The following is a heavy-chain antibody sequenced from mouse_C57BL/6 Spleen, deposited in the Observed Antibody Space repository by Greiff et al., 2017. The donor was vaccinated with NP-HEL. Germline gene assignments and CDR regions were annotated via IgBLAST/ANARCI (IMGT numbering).Heavy chain of an antibody. CDR2: IYPRDGST. D-gene: IGHD2-3*01. J-gene: IGHJ4*01. CDR3: ARSEGYVGYYDAMDY. Sequence: VQLQQSDAELVKPGASVKISCKVSGYTFTDHTIHWMKQRPEQGLEWIGYIYPRDGSTKYNEKFKGKATLTADKSSSTAYMQLNSLTSEDSSVYFCARSEGYVGYYDAMDYWGQRTSVTVSS. V-gene: IGHV1-78*01. CDR1: GYTFTDHT.